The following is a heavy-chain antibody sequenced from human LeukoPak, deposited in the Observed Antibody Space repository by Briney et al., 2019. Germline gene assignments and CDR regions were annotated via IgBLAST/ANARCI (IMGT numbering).Heavy chain of an antibody. D-gene: IGHD6-13*01. CDR3: ARQGSSFNTAPHY. CDR1: GGSISSYY. CDR2: IYYSGST. V-gene: IGHV4-59*08. J-gene: IGHJ4*02. Sequence: SSETLSLTCTVSGGSISSYYWSWIRQPPGKGLEWIGYIYYSGSTNYNPSLKSRVTISVDTSKNQLSLKLSSVTAADTAVYYCARQGSSFNTAPHYWGQGTLVTVSS.